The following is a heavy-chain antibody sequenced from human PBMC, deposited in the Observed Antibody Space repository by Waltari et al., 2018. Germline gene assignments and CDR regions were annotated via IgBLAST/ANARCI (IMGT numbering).Heavy chain of an antibody. CDR2: ISSSSSDI. CDR3: ARDLGVYAFDI. CDR1: GFAFGRFS. V-gene: IGHV3-21*01. Sequence: EVQLVESGGGLVKPGGSLRLSCAASGFAFGRFSVSWVRQAPGKGREWVPAISSSSSDIYYADSVKGRFTISRDNAKNSLFLQLNSLRDEDTAVYYCARDLGVYAFDIWGQGTMVTVSS. J-gene: IGHJ3*02.